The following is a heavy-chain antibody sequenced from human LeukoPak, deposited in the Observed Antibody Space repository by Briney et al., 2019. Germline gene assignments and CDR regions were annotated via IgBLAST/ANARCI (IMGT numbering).Heavy chain of an antibody. Sequence: QPGGSLRLSCAASGFTFSSYAMSWVRQAPGKGLEWVSAISGSGGSTYYADSVKGRFTISRDNAKNSLYLQMNSLRAEDTAVYYCARDGQGTDAFDIWGQGTMVTVSS. CDR3: ARDGQGTDAFDI. J-gene: IGHJ3*02. CDR1: GFTFSSYA. V-gene: IGHV3-23*01. D-gene: IGHD1-1*01. CDR2: ISGSGGST.